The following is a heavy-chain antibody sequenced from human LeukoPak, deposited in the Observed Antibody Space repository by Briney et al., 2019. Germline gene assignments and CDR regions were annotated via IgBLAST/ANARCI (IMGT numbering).Heavy chain of an antibody. Sequence: SETLSLTCTVSGYSISSDYYWGWIRQPPGKGLEWIGSIYHSGSTYYNPSLKSRVTISVDTSKNQFSLKLSSVTAADTAVYYCARVDCSGGSCYYYYYMDVWGKGTTVTVSS. CDR2: IYHSGST. V-gene: IGHV4-38-2*02. CDR1: GYSISSDYY. J-gene: IGHJ6*03. D-gene: IGHD2-15*01. CDR3: ARVDCSGGSCYYYYYMDV.